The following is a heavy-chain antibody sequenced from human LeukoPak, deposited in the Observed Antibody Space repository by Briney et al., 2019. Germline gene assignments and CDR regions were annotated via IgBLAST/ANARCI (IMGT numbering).Heavy chain of an antibody. D-gene: IGHD2-2*01. CDR1: GFTFSSYG. Sequence: GGSLRLSCAASGFTFSSYGMHWVRQAPGKGLEWVAVIWYDGSNKYYADSVKGRFATSRDNSKNTLYLQMNSLRAEDTAVYYCARSGCSSTSCYAPSLPYCGMDVWGQGTTVTVSS. CDR3: ARSGCSSTSCYAPSLPYCGMDV. V-gene: IGHV3-33*01. J-gene: IGHJ6*02. CDR2: IWYDGSNK.